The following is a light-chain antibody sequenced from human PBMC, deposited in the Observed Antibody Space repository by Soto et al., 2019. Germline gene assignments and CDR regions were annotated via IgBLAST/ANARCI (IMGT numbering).Light chain of an antibody. CDR1: SSDVGSHNY. J-gene: IGLJ1*01. CDR3: SSYSSTSTPYV. V-gene: IGLV2-14*01. Sequence: QSVLTQPASVSGSPGQSITISCTGTSSDVGSHNYVSWYQQHPGKAPKLIIFEANSRPSGVSNRFSGSKSGSAASLTISGLQAEDEADYYCSSYSSTSTPYVFGGGTKVT. CDR2: EAN.